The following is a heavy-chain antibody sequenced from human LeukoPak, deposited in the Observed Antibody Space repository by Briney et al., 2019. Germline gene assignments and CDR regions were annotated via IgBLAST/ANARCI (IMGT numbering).Heavy chain of an antibody. D-gene: IGHD3-10*01. V-gene: IGHV3-23*01. J-gene: IGHJ4*02. CDR2: ISNTGGST. Sequence: PGGSLRLSCAASGLTFSSYAMSWVRQAPGNGLERVSVISNTGGSTFYADSVKGRFTISRDNTKNTLYLQMNSLRAEDTAVYYCAKRASGSGTSLYYFDYWGQGTLVTVSS. CDR3: AKRASGSGTSLYYFDY. CDR1: GLTFSSYA.